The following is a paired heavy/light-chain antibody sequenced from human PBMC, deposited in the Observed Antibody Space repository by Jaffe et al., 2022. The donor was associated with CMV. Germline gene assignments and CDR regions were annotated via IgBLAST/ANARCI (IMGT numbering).Light chain of an antibody. CDR2: KVS. Sequence: DVVMTQSPLSLPVTLGQPASISCRSSQSLLYSDGNTYLHWFQQRPGQSPRRLIYKVSNRDSGVPDRFSGSGSGTDFTLTISRVEAEDVGLYYCMQGTHWPGYTFGQGTKLEIK. CDR3: MQGTHWPGYT. CDR1: QSLLYSDGNTY. J-gene: IGKJ2*01. V-gene: IGKV2-30*01.
Heavy chain of an antibody. Sequence: EMQLVESGGGLVQPGGSLRLSCAASGFTFSRHWMSWVRQAPGKGLEWVANLDQQGDGKQYAASVKGRFTISRDNAKNSLSLQMDSLSAEDTAIYYCARDDERLFLAWDFWGRGTLVTVSS. D-gene: IGHD6-25*01. V-gene: IGHV3-7*03. J-gene: IGHJ4*02. CDR3: ARDDERLFLAWDF. CDR2: LDQQGDGK. CDR1: GFTFSRHW.